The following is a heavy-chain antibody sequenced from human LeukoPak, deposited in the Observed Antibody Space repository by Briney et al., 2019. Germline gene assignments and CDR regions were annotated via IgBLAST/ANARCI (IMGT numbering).Heavy chain of an antibody. V-gene: IGHV3-48*01. CDR1: GFTFNTYT. Sequence: PGGTLRLSCAASGFTFNTYTMNWGRHAPGQGQGRGSYMSGSSGIRDYADSVSRRFTISRDNAKNSLYLQMNSLRAEDTAVYYCARGSTYYESSGEVPFGYWGQGTLVTVSS. D-gene: IGHD3-22*01. J-gene: IGHJ4*02. CDR2: MSGSSGIR. CDR3: ARGSTYYESSGEVPFGY.